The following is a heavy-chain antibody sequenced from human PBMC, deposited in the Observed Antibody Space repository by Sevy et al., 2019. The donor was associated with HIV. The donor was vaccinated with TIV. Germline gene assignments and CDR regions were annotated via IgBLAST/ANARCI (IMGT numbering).Heavy chain of an antibody. Sequence: SETLSLTCTVSGGSISNGHYYWGWIRQPPGKRLEWIGSIYYSGSTYYNPSLESRVTISVDTSKNQFSLQLSSVTAADTAVYYCARARGQQLGLYFYYFYMDVWGTGTTVTVSS. CDR2: IYYSGST. J-gene: IGHJ6*03. V-gene: IGHV4-39*01. CDR1: GGSISNGHYY. CDR3: ARARGQQLGLYFYYFYMDV. D-gene: IGHD6-13*01.